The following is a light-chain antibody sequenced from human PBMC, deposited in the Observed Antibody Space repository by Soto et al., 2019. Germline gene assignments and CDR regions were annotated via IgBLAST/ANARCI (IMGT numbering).Light chain of an antibody. CDR1: QSLLHSNGYNY. Sequence: DIVMTHAPLSLPVTHVDPASISFLSSQSLLHSNGYNYLDWYLQKPGKAPKLLIYATSTLHDGVPSRFSGRRSGTEFTLTISSLQPDDFGTYYCQQHESYSPLTGGGG. V-gene: IGKV2-28*01. CDR2: ATS. CDR3: QQHESYSPLT. J-gene: IGKJ4*01.